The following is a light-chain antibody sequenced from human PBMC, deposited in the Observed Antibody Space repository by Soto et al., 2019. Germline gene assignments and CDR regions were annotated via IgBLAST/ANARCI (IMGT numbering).Light chain of an antibody. CDR3: QQSYSTVWT. CDR2: TAF. J-gene: IGKJ1*01. V-gene: IGKV1-39*01. CDR1: QTIRNN. Sequence: DIQMTQCPSSLSASVGDRVTITCRASQTIRNNLNWYRQRPGKAPELLISTAFNLQGGVPSRFSGSASGTDFILTISSLQPADFATYYCQQSYSTVWTFGQGTKVEIK.